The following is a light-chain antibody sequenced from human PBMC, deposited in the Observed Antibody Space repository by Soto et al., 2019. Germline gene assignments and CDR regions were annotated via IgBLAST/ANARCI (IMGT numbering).Light chain of an antibody. CDR2: LGS. CDR3: MQVLQTPYT. Sequence: DIVMTQSPLSLPVIPGEPASISCRSSGDLQRSHGYSYSDWYLQKPGQSPQLLIYLGSNRASGVPDRFSGSGSGTDFTLKISRVEAEDVGVYYCMQVLQTPYTFGQGTRLEIK. CDR1: GDLQRSHGYSY. V-gene: IGKV2-28*01. J-gene: IGKJ2*01.